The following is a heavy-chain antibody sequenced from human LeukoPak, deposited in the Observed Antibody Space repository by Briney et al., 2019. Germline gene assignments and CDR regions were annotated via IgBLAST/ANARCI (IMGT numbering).Heavy chain of an antibody. D-gene: IGHD3-3*01. CDR3: ARGGRFLEWYPLDY. CDR1: GFTISNFW. CDR2: IKQDGSEK. V-gene: IGHV3-7*01. J-gene: IGHJ4*02. Sequence: GGSLRLSCAASGFTISNFWMSWVRQAPGKGLEWVANIKQDGSEKYYVDSVKGRFTISRDNAKNSLYLQMNSLRAEDTAVYYCARGGRFLEWYPLDYWGQGTLVTVSS.